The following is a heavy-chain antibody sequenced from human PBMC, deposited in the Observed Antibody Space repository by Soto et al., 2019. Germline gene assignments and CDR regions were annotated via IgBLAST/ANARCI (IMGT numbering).Heavy chain of an antibody. CDR2: ISTYNGNT. V-gene: IGHV1-18*01. CDR1: GYTFTSYG. J-gene: IGHJ4*02. D-gene: IGHD3-10*01. Sequence: ASVKVSCKASGYTFTSYGTSWVRQAPGQGLEWVGWISTYNGNTNYVQKLQGRVTMTTDTSTSTAYMELRSLRSDDTAMYYCARDQEGYNSGSGLWGQGTLVTVSS. CDR3: ARDQEGYNSGSGL.